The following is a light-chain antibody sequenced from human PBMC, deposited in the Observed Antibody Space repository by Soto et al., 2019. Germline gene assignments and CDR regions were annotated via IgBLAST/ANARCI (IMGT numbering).Light chain of an antibody. CDR1: QSLFDHDDGNTY. CDR2: TLS. CDR3: MQRIEFPYT. Sequence: DIVLTQSPLSLPVTPGEPASISCRSSQSLFDHDDGNTYLDWYLQRPGQSPQLLIYTLSYRAPGVPNRFSGSGSGTDFTLKISRLETEDVGVYYCMQRIEFPYTFGQGTKLEI. V-gene: IGKV2-40*01. J-gene: IGKJ2*01.